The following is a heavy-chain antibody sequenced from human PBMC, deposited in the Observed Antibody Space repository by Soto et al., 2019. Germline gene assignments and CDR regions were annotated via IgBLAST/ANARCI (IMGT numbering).Heavy chain of an antibody. CDR2: IIPIFGTA. CDR3: ASYYYDSSGYFPFDY. Sequence: QVQLVQSGAEVKKPGSSVKVSCKASGGTFSSYAISWVRQAPGQGLEWMGGIIPIFGTANYAQNFQGRVTITADESTSTAYMELSSLRSEDTAVYYCASYYYDSSGYFPFDYWGQGTLVTVSS. CDR1: GGTFSSYA. D-gene: IGHD3-22*01. V-gene: IGHV1-69*01. J-gene: IGHJ4*02.